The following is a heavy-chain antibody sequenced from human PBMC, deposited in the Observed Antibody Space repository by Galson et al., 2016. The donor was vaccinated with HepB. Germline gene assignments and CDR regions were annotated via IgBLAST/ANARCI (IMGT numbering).Heavy chain of an antibody. CDR3: ARGVGPAYMDV. V-gene: IGHV3-48*02. Sequence: SLRLSCAASGFSFSSYSTNWVRQAPGKGLEWISYISSTNSPTIYYADSVKGRFTISRDNAKNSLYLQMNSLRDEDTAVYYCARGVGPAYMDVWGNGTTVTVSS. CDR1: GFSFSSYS. D-gene: IGHD5/OR15-5a*01. J-gene: IGHJ6*03. CDR2: ISSTNSPTI.